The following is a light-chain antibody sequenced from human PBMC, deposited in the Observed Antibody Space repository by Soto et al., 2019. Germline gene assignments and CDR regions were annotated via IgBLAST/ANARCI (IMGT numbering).Light chain of an antibody. Sequence: EIVLTQSPGTLSLSPGERATLSCRASQSVSSAYLAWYQQKPGQAPRLLIYDVSSRATGIPDRFSGSGSGTDFTLTISRLEPEDFAVYHCQQYGSLSWTFGQGTKVDIK. V-gene: IGKV3-20*01. CDR1: QSVSSAY. CDR3: QQYGSLSWT. J-gene: IGKJ1*01. CDR2: DVS.